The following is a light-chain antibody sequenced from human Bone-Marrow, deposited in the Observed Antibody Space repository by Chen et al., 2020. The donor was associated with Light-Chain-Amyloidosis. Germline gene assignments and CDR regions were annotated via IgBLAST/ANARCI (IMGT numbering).Light chain of an antibody. J-gene: IGLJ1*01. CDR2: EGI. CDR3: YTYAGSATFV. CDR1: SSNVGDYSL. Sequence: QSALTHPASLSVSPGQSITIPCTGTSSNVGDYSLVSWYQQHPGKAPKLILYEGIQRPSGVSSRFSGSMSGNTASLTIAGLQTEDEADYFCYTYAGSATFVFGSATTVTVL. V-gene: IGLV2-23*01.